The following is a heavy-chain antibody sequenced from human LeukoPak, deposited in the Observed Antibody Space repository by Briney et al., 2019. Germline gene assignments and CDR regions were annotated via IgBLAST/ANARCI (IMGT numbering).Heavy chain of an antibody. V-gene: IGHV4-59*01. Sequence: SETLSLTCPVSGGSISSYYWSWIRQPPGKGLEWIGYIYYSGSTNYNPSLKSRVTISVDTSKNQFSLKLSSVTAADTAVYYCASGELRYYFDYWGQGTLVTVSS. CDR2: IYYSGST. D-gene: IGHD1-26*01. J-gene: IGHJ4*02. CDR1: GGSISSYY. CDR3: ASGELRYYFDY.